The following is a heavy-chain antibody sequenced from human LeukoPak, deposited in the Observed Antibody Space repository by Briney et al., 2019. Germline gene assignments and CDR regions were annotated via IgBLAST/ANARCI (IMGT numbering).Heavy chain of an antibody. V-gene: IGHV1-46*01. Sequence: ASVKVSRKASGYTFTSYYMHWVRQAPGQGLEWMGIINPSGGSTSYAQKFQGRVTMTRDTSTSTVYMELSSLRSEDTAVYYCARVCSGGSCYQGAFDIWGQGTMVTVSS. J-gene: IGHJ3*02. D-gene: IGHD2-15*01. CDR3: ARVCSGGSCYQGAFDI. CDR2: INPSGGST. CDR1: GYTFTSYY.